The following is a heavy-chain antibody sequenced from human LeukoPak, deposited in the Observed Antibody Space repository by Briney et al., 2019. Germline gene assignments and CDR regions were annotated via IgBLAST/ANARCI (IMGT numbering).Heavy chain of an antibody. D-gene: IGHD1-1*01. Sequence: GGSLRLSCAASGFTFSSYSMNWVRQAPGKGLEWVSSISSSSSYIYYADSVKGRFTISRDNAKNSLYLQMNSLRAEDTAVYYCARRQLSHPRCFDYWGQGTLVTVSS. CDR1: GFTFSSYS. CDR3: ARRQLSHPRCFDY. CDR2: ISSSSSYI. J-gene: IGHJ4*02. V-gene: IGHV3-21*01.